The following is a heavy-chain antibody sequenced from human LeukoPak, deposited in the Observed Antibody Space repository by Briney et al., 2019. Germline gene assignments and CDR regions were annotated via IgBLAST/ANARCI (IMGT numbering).Heavy chain of an antibody. V-gene: IGHV5-51*01. CDR3: ARHVFSDTAMVDFDY. CDR2: IYPGDSDT. D-gene: IGHD5-18*01. Sequence: GDSLKISCKGSGYRFTSYWIGWVRQMPGKGLEWMGIIYPGDSDTRYSPSFQGQVTISADKPISTAYLQWSSLKASDTAMYYCARHVFSDTAMVDFDYWGQGTLVTVSS. CDR1: GYRFTSYW. J-gene: IGHJ4*02.